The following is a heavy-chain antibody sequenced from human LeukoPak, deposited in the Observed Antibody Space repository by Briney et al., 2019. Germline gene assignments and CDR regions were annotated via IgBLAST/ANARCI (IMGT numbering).Heavy chain of an antibody. V-gene: IGHV3-66*01. CDR2: IYSGGST. J-gene: IGHJ4*02. CDR1: GFTVSSNY. CDR3: ARDPYGGNWFDY. D-gene: IGHD4-23*01. Sequence: GGSLRLSCAASGFTVSSNYMSWVRQVPGKGLEWVSVIYSGGSTDYADSVKGRFTISRDNSKNTLYLQMNSLRAEDTAVYYCARDPYGGNWFDYWGQGTLVTVSS.